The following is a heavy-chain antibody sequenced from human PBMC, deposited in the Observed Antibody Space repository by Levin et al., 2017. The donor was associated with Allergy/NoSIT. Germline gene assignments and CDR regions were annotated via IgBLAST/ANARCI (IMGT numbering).Heavy chain of an antibody. V-gene: IGHV4-34*01. D-gene: IGHD3-3*01. CDR2: INHSGAT. Sequence: SQTLSLTCTVSGGSFSGFYWTWIRQSPVKGLEWIGQINHSGATIYAPSLKSRLTISVAASKSQFSLTLSSVTAADTATYYCARGVYDFGSGHYTGGFYYMDVWGKGTTVTVSS. CDR1: GGSFSGFY. J-gene: IGHJ6*03. CDR3: ARGVYDFGSGHYTGGFYYMDV.